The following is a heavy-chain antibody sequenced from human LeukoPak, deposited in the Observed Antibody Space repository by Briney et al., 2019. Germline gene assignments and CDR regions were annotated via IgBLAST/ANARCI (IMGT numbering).Heavy chain of an antibody. CDR3: ARDQNYYDGSGFSTWFDP. D-gene: IGHD3-22*01. Sequence: SETLSLTCTVSGGSITSGCWSWIRQPPGKGLEWIGCIYYSGTTNHNPSLKSRVIISLDTSKSQFSLKLSSVTAADTAVYYCARDQNYYDGSGFSTWFDPGGQGTLSPSPQ. V-gene: IGHV4-59*01. CDR1: GGSITSGC. J-gene: IGHJ5*02. CDR2: IYYSGTT.